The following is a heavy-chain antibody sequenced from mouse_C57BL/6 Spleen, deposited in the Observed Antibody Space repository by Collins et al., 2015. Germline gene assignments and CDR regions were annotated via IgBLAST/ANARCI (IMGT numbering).Heavy chain of an antibody. CDR3: AREAEEAMDY. V-gene: IGHV3-1*01. Sequence: DVQLQESGPGIVKPSQSLSLTCTVTGYSITSGYDWHWIRHFPGNKLEWMGYISYSGSTNYNPSLKSRISITHDTSKNHFFLKLNSVTTEDTATYYCAREAEEAMDYWGQGTSVTVSS. CDR2: ISYSGST. CDR1: GYSITSGYD. J-gene: IGHJ4*01.